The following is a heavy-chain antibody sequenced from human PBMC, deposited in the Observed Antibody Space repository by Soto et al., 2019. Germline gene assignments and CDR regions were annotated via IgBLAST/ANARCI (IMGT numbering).Heavy chain of an antibody. J-gene: IGHJ4*02. CDR2: ISYDGSNK. CDR3: AKGDRKGYYGSGSYFDY. D-gene: IGHD3-10*01. V-gene: IGHV3-30*18. CDR1: GFTFSSYG. Sequence: GGSLRLSCAASGFTFSSYGMHWVRQAPGKGLEWVAVISYDGSNKYYADSVKGRFTISRDNSKNTLYLQMNSLRAEDTAVYYCAKGDRKGYYGSGSYFDYWGQGTLVTAPQ.